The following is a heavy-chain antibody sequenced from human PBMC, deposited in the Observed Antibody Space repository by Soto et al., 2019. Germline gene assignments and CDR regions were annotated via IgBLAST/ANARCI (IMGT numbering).Heavy chain of an antibody. J-gene: IGHJ6*02. CDR3: ATRTDYYYGSGSLGGMDV. CDR1: GGSISSGSYY. D-gene: IGHD3-10*01. V-gene: IGHV4-31*03. CDR2: IYYSGST. Sequence: QVQLQESGPGLVKPSQTLSLTCTVSGGSISSGSYYWSWIRQLPGKGLEWIGYIYYSGSTYYHPSLKGRVTISVDTSKNQFSLKLNSVTAADTAVYYCATRTDYYYGSGSLGGMDVWGQGTTVTVSS.